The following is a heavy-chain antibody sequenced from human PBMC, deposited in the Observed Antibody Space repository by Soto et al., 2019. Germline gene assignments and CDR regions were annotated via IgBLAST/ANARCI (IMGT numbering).Heavy chain of an antibody. V-gene: IGHV1-2*04. CDR1: GYTFTGYY. Sequence: QVQLVQSGAEVKKPGASVKVSCKASGYTFTGYYMHWVRQAPGQGLEWMGWINPNSGGTNYAQKFQGWVTMTRDTSISTAYMELSRLRSDDTAVYYCARAAVAATGYYYYYYGMDVWGQGTTVTVSS. CDR2: INPNSGGT. J-gene: IGHJ6*02. CDR3: ARAAVAATGYYYYYYGMDV. D-gene: IGHD6-19*01.